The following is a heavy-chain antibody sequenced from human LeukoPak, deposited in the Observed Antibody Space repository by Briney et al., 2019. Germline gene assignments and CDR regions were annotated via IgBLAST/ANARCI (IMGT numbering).Heavy chain of an antibody. V-gene: IGHV4-31*11. Sequence: SETLSLTCAVYGGSFSGYYWSWIRQHPGKGLEWIGYIYYSGSTYYNPSLKSRVTISVDTSKNQFSLKLSSVTAADTAVYYCARDAGSSTSWGQGTLVTVSS. CDR2: IYYSGST. CDR3: ARDAGSSTS. D-gene: IGHD2-2*01. J-gene: IGHJ4*02. CDR1: GGSFSGYY.